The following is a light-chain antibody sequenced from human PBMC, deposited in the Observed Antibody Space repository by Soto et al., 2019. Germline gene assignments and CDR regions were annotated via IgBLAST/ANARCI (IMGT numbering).Light chain of an antibody. CDR2: AAS. Sequence: AIQMTQSPSSLSASVGDRVTITCRASQGIRNDLGWYQQKPGKAPKLLIYAASSLQSGVPSRFSGSGSGTDFTVTIISLKPEDFATYSCLQDYNYPRTFGQGTPVQIK. V-gene: IGKV1-6*01. J-gene: IGKJ1*01. CDR1: QGIRND. CDR3: LQDYNYPRT.